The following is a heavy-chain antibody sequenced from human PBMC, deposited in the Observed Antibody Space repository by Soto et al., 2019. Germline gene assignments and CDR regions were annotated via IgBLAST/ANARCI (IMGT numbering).Heavy chain of an antibody. D-gene: IGHD3-22*01. CDR3: ARAQDSSGYYYGMDV. J-gene: IGHJ6*02. V-gene: IGHV6-1*01. CDR2: TYYRSKWYN. CDR1: GGRDSRSRAA. Sequence: PAHSLTYELPGGRDSRSRAAPYWYKKYPSRGLEWLGRTYYRSKWYNDYAVSVKSRITINPDTSKNQFSLQLNSVTPEDTAVYYCARAQDSSGYYYGMDVWGQGTTVTGSS.